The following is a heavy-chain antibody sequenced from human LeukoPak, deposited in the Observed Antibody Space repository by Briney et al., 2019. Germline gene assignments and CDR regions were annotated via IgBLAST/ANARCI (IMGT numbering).Heavy chain of an antibody. CDR1: GGSISSSSYY. D-gene: IGHD6-13*01. Sequence: SETLSLTCTVSGGSISSSSYYWGWIRQPPGKGLEWIGSIYYSGSTYYNPSLKSRVTISVDTSKNQFSLKLSSVTAADTAVYYCARDRGYSSSSWATYYYYMDVWGKGTTVTVSS. CDR2: IYYSGST. CDR3: ARDRGYSSSSWATYYYYMDV. V-gene: IGHV4-39*07. J-gene: IGHJ6*03.